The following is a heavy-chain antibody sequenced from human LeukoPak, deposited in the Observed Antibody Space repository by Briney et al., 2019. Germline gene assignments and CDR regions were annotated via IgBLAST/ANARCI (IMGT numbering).Heavy chain of an antibody. Sequence: GGSLRLSCAASGFTFSSSSMNWVRQAPGKGLEWVANIKRDGSEKYYVDSVKGRFTISRDNAKNSLYLQMDSLRAEDTAVYYCARSRSAGYWGQGTLVTVSS. J-gene: IGHJ4*02. V-gene: IGHV3-7*01. CDR3: ARSRSAGY. CDR2: IKRDGSEK. CDR1: GFTFSSSS.